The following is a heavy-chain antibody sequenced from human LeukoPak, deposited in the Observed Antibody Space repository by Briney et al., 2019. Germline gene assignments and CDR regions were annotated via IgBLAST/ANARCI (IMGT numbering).Heavy chain of an antibody. CDR1: GGSISSYY. CDR2: IYYSGST. V-gene: IGHV4-59*08. CDR3: ARSLGTGYDPRSYWNYYMDV. J-gene: IGHJ6*03. D-gene: IGHD5-12*01. Sequence: SETLSLTCTVSGGSISSYYWSWIRQPPGKGLEWIGYIYYSGSTNYNPSLKSRVTISVDTSKNQFSLKLSSVTAADTAVYYCARSLGTGYDPRSYWNYYMDVWGKGTTVTVSS.